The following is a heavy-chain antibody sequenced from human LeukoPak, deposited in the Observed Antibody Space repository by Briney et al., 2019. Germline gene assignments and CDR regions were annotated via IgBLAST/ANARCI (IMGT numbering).Heavy chain of an antibody. J-gene: IGHJ3*02. CDR2: IRQDGSEK. CDR1: GFTFSSYW. D-gene: IGHD2/OR15-2a*01. Sequence: PGGSLRLSCAASGFTFSSYWMSWVRQAPGKGLEWVANIRQDGSEKYYVDSVKGRFTISRDNAKNSLYLQMNSLRAEDTAVYYCARSHTKRGLRVLAAAFDIWGQGTMVTVSS. V-gene: IGHV3-7*01. CDR3: ARSHTKRGLRVLAAAFDI.